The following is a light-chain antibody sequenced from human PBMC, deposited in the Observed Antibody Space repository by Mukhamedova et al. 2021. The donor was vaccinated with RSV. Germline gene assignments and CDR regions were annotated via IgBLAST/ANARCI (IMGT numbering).Light chain of an antibody. Sequence: GDKYICWYKLASGQSPVLVIYQDSKRPSGIPERFSGSKSGNAASLTISGTQTVDEADYYCQAWDTSTGVAFAGATKLTVL. CDR2: QDS. V-gene: IGLV3-1*01. CDR3: QAWDTSTGVA. J-gene: IGLJ2*01. CDR1: GDKY.